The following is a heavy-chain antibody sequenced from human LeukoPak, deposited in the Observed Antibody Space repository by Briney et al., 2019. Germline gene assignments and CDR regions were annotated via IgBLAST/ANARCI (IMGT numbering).Heavy chain of an antibody. CDR2: ISYDGSNK. CDR1: GFTFSSYA. CDR3: AKENDFWSGPEG. J-gene: IGHJ4*02. V-gene: IGHV3-30-3*01. D-gene: IGHD3-3*01. Sequence: PGGSLRLSCAASGFTFSSYAMHWVRQAPGKGLEWVAVISYDGSNKYYADSVKGRFTISRDNSKNTLYLQMNSLRAEDTAVYYCAKENDFWSGPEGWGQGTLVTVSS.